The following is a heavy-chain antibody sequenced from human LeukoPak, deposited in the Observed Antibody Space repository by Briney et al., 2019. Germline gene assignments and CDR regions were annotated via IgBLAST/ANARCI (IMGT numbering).Heavy chain of an antibody. CDR1: GFTFSSYS. D-gene: IGHD1-26*01. J-gene: IGHJ3*02. Sequence: GGSLRLSCAASGFTFSSYSMNWVRQAPGKGLEWVSSISSSSSYIYSADSVKGRFTISRDNAKNSLYLQMNSLRAEDTAVYYCARGGVGATESAFDIWGQGTMVTVSS. V-gene: IGHV3-21*01. CDR3: ARGGVGATESAFDI. CDR2: ISSSSSYI.